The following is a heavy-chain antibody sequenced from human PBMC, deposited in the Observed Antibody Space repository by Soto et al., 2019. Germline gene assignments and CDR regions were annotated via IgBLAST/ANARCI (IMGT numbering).Heavy chain of an antibody. CDR3: VGTGTTDDF. CDR2: IYYTGGS. Sequence: SETLSLTCTVSGGSITSGDYYWSCIRQAAWKGLEWIGYIYYTGGSYYNPSLKSRATMSVGVSKNQFSLQLTSVTSTDTAVYYCVGTGTTDDFWGQGXLVTVS. V-gene: IGHV4-30-4*02. CDR1: GGSITSGDYY. J-gene: IGHJ4*02. D-gene: IGHD1-1*01.